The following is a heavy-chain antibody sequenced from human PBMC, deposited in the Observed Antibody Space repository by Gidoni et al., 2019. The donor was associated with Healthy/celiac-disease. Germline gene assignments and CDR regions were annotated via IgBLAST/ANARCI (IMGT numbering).Heavy chain of an antibody. CDR3: ASPQGMYNWNSPWYFDL. CDR1: GGTFSSYA. Sequence: QVQLVQSGAEVKKPGSSVKVSCKASGGTFSSYAISWVRQAPGQGLEWMGGIIPIFGTANYAQKFQGRVTITADKSTSTAYMELSSLRSEDTAVYYCASPQGMYNWNSPWYFDLWGRGTLVTVSS. V-gene: IGHV1-69*06. J-gene: IGHJ2*01. CDR2: IIPIFGTA. D-gene: IGHD1-7*01.